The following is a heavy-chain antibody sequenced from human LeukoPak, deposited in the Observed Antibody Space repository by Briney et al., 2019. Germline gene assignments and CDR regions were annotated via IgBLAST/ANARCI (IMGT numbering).Heavy chain of an antibody. CDR2: IYYSGST. D-gene: IGHD3-10*01. CDR3: ARAPMVRKLSAPYYYYYYYMDV. CDR1: GGSISSSSYY. V-gene: IGHV4-39*07. J-gene: IGHJ6*03. Sequence: RSSETLSLTCTVSGGSISSSSYYWGWIRQPPGKGLEWIGSIYYSGSTYYNPSLKSRVTISVDTSKNQFSLKLSSVTAADTAVYYCARAPMVRKLSAPYYYYYYYMDVWGKGTTVTISS.